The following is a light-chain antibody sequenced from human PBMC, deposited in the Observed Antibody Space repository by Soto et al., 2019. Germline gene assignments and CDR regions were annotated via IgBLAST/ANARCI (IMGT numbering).Light chain of an antibody. J-gene: IGLJ3*02. Sequence: QSVLTQPRSVSGSPGQSVTISWTGTSSDVGGYNYISWYQQHPGKAPKLMIYDVTKRPSGVPDRFSGSKSGNTASLTISALQSEDEADYYCCSYAGSYTLKVFGGGTKLTDL. CDR2: DVT. CDR1: SSDVGGYNY. V-gene: IGLV2-11*01. CDR3: CSYAGSYTLKV.